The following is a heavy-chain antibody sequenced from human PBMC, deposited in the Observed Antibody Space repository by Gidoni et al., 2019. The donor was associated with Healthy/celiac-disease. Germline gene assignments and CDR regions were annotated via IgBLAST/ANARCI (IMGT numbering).Heavy chain of an antibody. CDR3: ASGTTVTTYYYYYYMDV. D-gene: IGHD4-17*01. Sequence: QVQLQESGPGLVKPSQTLSLTCTVSGGSISSGGSYWSWIRQHPGKGLEWIGYIYYSGSTYYNPSLKSRVTISVDTSKNQFSLKLSSVTAADTAVYYCASGTTVTTYYYYYYMDVWGKGTTVTVSS. J-gene: IGHJ6*03. CDR1: GGSISSGGSY. V-gene: IGHV4-31*03. CDR2: IYYSGST.